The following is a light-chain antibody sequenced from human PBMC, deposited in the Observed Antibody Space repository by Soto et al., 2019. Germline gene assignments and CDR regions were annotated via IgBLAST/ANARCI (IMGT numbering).Light chain of an antibody. CDR1: SSDVGGYNY. V-gene: IGLV2-11*01. CDR2: DVS. CDR3: CSYAGSYVHVV. J-gene: IGLJ2*01. Sequence: QSALTQPRSVSGSPGQSVTISCTGTSSDVGGYNYVSWYQQHPGKAPKRMIYDVSKRPSGVPDRFSGSKSGNTASLTISGLQADDEADYYCCSYAGSYVHVVFGGGTKLTVL.